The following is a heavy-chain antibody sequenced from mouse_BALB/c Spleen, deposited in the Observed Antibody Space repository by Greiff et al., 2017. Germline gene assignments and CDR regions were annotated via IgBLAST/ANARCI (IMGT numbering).Heavy chain of an antibody. V-gene: IGHV14-3*02. CDR1: GFNIKDTY. D-gene: IGHD1-2*01. Sequence: VQLQQSGAELVKPGASVKLSCTASGFNIKDTYMHWVKQRPEQGLEWIGRIDPANGNTKYDPKFQGKATITADTSSNTAYLQLSSLTSEDTAVYYCATGYGVYAMDYWGQGTSVTVSS. CDR3: ATGYGVYAMDY. J-gene: IGHJ4*01. CDR2: IDPANGNT.